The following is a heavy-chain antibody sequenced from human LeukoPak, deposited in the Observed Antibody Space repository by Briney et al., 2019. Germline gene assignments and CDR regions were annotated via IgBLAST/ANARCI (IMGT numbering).Heavy chain of an antibody. J-gene: IGHJ6*02. CDR2: MNPNSGNT. CDR1: GYTFTSYD. CDR3: ARGGGSSWLRPRGPYYYGMDV. D-gene: IGHD6-13*01. Sequence: ASVKVSCKASGYTFTSYDINWVRQATGQGLEWMRWMNPNSGNTGYAQKFQGRVTMTRNTSISTAYMELSSLRSEDTAVYYCARGGGSSWLRPRGPYYYGMDVWGQGTTVTVSS. V-gene: IGHV1-8*01.